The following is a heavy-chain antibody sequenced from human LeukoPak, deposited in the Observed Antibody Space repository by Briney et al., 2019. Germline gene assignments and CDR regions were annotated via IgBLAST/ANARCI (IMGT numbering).Heavy chain of an antibody. V-gene: IGHV1-69*05. CDR2: IIPIFGTA. D-gene: IGHD2-2*01. Sequence: SVKVSCKASGGTFSSYAISWVRQAPGQGLEWMGGIIPIFGTANYAQKFQGRVTITTDESTSTAYLELSSLRSEDTAVYYCASRWGYCSSTSCPLYYYYMDVWGKGTTVTVSS. J-gene: IGHJ6*03. CDR3: ASRWGYCSSTSCPLYYYYMDV. CDR1: GGTFSSYA.